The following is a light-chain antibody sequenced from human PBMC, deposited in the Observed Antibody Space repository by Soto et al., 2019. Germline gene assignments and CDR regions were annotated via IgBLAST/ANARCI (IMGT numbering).Light chain of an antibody. J-gene: IGKJ5*01. CDR3: QQYGSSLIT. CDR2: GAS. CDR1: QDVRSN. V-gene: IGKV3-20*01. Sequence: EVVMTQSPATLSVSPGEGATLSCRASQDVRSNLAWYRQQPGQTPRLLIYGASSRATGIPDRFSGSGSGTDFTLTISRLEPEDFAVYYCQQYGSSLITFGQGTRLEIK.